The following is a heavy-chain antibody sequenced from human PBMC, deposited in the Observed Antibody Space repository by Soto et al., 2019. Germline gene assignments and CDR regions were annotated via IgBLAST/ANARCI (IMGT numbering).Heavy chain of an antibody. D-gene: IGHD3-22*01. CDR1: GFTVSSNY. CDR2: IYSGGTT. Sequence: EVLLVESGGGLVQPGGSLRLSCAASGFTVSSNYMSWVRQARGKGLEWVSVIYSGGTTYYADSVKGRFTISRDNSKNTLYLQMNSLRAEDTAVYYCARNGDSSDYRGWFDPWGQGTLVTVSS. V-gene: IGHV3-66*01. J-gene: IGHJ5*02. CDR3: ARNGDSSDYRGWFDP.